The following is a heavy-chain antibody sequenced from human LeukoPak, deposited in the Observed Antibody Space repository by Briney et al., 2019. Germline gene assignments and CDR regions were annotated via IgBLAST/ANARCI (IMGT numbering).Heavy chain of an antibody. CDR2: VSYDGSNK. V-gene: IGHV3-30*18. CDR3: TKPADFWSGYYGVQEDYFDS. CDR1: GFTFSNYV. J-gene: IGHJ4*02. D-gene: IGHD3-3*01. Sequence: GGSLRLSCAASGFTFSNYVMHWVRQAPGKGLEWVAVVSYDGSNKYYADSVKGRFTISRDNSKNTLYLQMNSLRAEDTAMYYCTKPADFWSGYYGVQEDYFDSWGQGTLVTVSS.